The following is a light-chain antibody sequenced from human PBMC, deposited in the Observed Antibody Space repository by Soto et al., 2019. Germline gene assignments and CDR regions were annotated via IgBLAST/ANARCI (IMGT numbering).Light chain of an antibody. V-gene: IGLV1-40*01. CDR3: QSYDSSLSGWV. Sequence: QSVLTQPPSVSGAPGQRVTISCTGSSSNIGAGYDVHWYQQLPGTAPKLLIYGNSNRPSVVPDRFSGSKSGTSASLAITGLQAEDEADDYCQSYDSSLSGWVFGGGTQLTVL. J-gene: IGLJ3*02. CDR1: SSNIGAGYD. CDR2: GNS.